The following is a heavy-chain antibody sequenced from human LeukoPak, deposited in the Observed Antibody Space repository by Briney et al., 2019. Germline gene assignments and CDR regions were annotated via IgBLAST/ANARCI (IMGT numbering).Heavy chain of an antibody. CDR1: GFTFSSYA. Sequence: PGGSLRLSCAASGFTFSSYAMSWVRQAPGKGLEWVSAISGSGGSTYYADSVKGRFTISRDNSKNTLYLQMNSLRAEDTAVYYCAKASRLDPSKLTDYWGQGTLVTVSS. J-gene: IGHJ4*02. D-gene: IGHD1-1*01. CDR3: AKASRLDPSKLTDY. CDR2: ISGSGGST. V-gene: IGHV3-23*01.